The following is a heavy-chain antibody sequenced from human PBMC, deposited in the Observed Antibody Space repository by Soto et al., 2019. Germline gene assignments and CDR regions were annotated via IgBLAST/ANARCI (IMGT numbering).Heavy chain of an antibody. Sequence: GASVKVSCKASGYTFTSYGISWVRQAPGQGLEWMGWISAYNGNTNYAQKLQGRVTMTTDTSTSTAYMELRSLRSDDTAVYYFARARLTIFGVVPPVVGWFDPWGQGTLVTVSS. D-gene: IGHD3-3*01. CDR3: ARARLTIFGVVPPVVGWFDP. CDR2: ISAYNGNT. CDR1: GYTFTSYG. J-gene: IGHJ5*02. V-gene: IGHV1-18*01.